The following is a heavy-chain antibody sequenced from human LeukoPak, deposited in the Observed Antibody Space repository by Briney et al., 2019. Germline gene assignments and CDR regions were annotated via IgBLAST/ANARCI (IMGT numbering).Heavy chain of an antibody. J-gene: IGHJ6*03. V-gene: IGHV1-18*01. Sequence: ASVKASCKASGYIFTSYGINWVRQAPGQGLEWMGWISSYNGNTHYAQILQGRVTMTTDTSTSTAYMELRSLRSDDTAVYYCAKAGPPIHYYYMDVWGKGTTVTISS. CDR2: ISSYNGNT. CDR1: GYIFTSYG. CDR3: AKAGPPIHYYYMDV.